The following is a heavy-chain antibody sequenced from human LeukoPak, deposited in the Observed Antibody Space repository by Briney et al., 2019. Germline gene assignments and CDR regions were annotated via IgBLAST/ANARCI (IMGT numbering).Heavy chain of an antibody. CDR2: ISSSSSYI. Sequence: GGSLRLSCAASGFTFSSYSMNWVRQAPGKGREWVSSISSSSSYIYYADSVKGRFTISRDNAKNSLYLQMNSLRAEDTAVYYCAREEGLRYVDYWGQGTLVTVSS. J-gene: IGHJ4*02. CDR3: AREEGLRYVDY. CDR1: GFTFSSYS. V-gene: IGHV3-21*01. D-gene: IGHD3-16*01.